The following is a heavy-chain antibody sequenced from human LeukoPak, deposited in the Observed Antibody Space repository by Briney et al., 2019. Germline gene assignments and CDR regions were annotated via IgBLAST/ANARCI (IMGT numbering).Heavy chain of an antibody. J-gene: IGHJ4*02. D-gene: IGHD6-19*01. Sequence: RSSETLSLTCTVSGGSISSSSYYWGWIRQPPGKGLEWIGSIYYSGSTYYNPSLKSRVTISVDTSKNQFSLKLSSVTAADTAVYYCARGLSYSSGWYDYWGQGTLVTVSS. V-gene: IGHV4-39*01. CDR2: IYYSGST. CDR1: GGSISSSSYY. CDR3: ARGLSYSSGWYDY.